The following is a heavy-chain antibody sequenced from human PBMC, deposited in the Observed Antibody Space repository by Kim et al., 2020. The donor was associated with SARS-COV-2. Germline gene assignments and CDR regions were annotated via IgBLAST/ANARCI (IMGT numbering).Heavy chain of an antibody. D-gene: IGHD5-12*01. CDR2: YK. Sequence: YKDYAVSVKSRITINPDPSKNQFSLQLNSVTPEDTAVYYCARGHSGAFDYWGQGTLVTVSS. V-gene: IGHV6-1*01. J-gene: IGHJ4*02. CDR3: ARGHSGAFDY.